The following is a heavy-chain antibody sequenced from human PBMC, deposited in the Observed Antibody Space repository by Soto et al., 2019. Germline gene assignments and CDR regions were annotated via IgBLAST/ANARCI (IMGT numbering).Heavy chain of an antibody. J-gene: IGHJ3*01. CDR2: ISYDGGNK. D-gene: IGHD2-15*01. CDR1: GFTFSKYA. CDR3: ASGSYCSRGSCNSAQSPGGF. Sequence: GGSLRLSCAVSGFTFSKYAMHWVRQTPGKGPEWVALISYDGGNKYYADSVKDRFTISRDNSKNTLYLHMSSLRVEDTAVYYCASGSYCSRGSCNSAQSPGGFWGQGTMVTVSS. V-gene: IGHV3-30-3*01.